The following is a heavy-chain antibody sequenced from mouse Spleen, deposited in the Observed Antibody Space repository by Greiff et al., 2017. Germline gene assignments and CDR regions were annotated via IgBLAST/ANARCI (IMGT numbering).Heavy chain of an antibody. CDR2: IHPNSGST. Sequence: QVQLQQPGAELVKPGASVKLSCKASGYTFTSYWMHWVKQRPGQGLEWIGMIHPNSGSTNYNEKFKSKATLTVDKSSSTAYMQLSSLTSEDSAVYYCARAPLDGYFYYWGQGTTLTVSS. V-gene: IGHV1-64*01. D-gene: IGHD2-3*01. J-gene: IGHJ2*01. CDR3: ARAPLDGYFYY. CDR1: GYTFTSYW.